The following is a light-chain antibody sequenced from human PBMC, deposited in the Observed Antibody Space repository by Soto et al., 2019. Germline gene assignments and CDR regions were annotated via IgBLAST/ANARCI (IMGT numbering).Light chain of an antibody. CDR3: QRYNWYPYS. Sequence: DIQMTQSPSTLSASVGDRVTITCRASQSISSWLAWYQQKPGEAPKLLIYRASILESGVPSRFSGSGSGTEFTLTISSLQPDDFATYYCQRYNWYPYSFGQGTKLGIK. CDR2: RAS. CDR1: QSISSW. V-gene: IGKV1-5*03. J-gene: IGKJ2*03.